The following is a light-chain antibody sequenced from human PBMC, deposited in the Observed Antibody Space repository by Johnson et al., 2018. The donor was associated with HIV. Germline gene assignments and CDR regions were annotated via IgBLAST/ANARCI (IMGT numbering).Light chain of an antibody. J-gene: IGLJ1*01. Sequence: QSVLTQPPSVSAAPGQKVTISCSGGSSNIGTNYVSWYQQFPGTAPKLLIYENNKRPSGIPDRFSGSTSGTSATLGITGLQTGDEADYYCATWHTSLSAGGVFGTGTKVTVL. CDR2: ENN. CDR1: SSNIGTNY. CDR3: ATWHTSLSAGGV. V-gene: IGLV1-51*02.